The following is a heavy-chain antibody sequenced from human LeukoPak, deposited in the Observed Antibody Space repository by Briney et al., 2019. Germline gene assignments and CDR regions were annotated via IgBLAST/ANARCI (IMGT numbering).Heavy chain of an antibody. D-gene: IGHD3-22*01. CDR2: IIPIFGTA. Sequence: EASVKVSCKASGGTFSSYAISWVRQAPGQGLEWMGRIIPIFGTANYAQKFQGRVTITADKSTSTAYMELSSLRSEDTAVYYCARDPYYYDSSGSYWGQGTLVTVSS. CDR1: GGTFSSYA. V-gene: IGHV1-69*06. J-gene: IGHJ4*02. CDR3: ARDPYYYDSSGSY.